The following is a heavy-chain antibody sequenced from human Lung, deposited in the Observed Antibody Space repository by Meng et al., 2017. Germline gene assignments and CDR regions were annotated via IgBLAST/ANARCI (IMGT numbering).Heavy chain of an antibody. D-gene: IGHD3-10*01. CDR2: IYWDDDK. V-gene: IGHV2-5*02. J-gene: IGHJ4*02. CDR1: GVSLRTSGVG. CDR3: AHSPSTYGSGSYIFDY. Sequence: QIPLEGFRPRLRHPTLTPTLTCAFSGVSLRTSGVGVGWIRQPPGKALEWLALIYWDDDKRYSPSLKSRLTITKDTSKNQVVLTMTNMDPVDTATYYCAHSPSTYGSGSYIFDYWGQGTLVTVSS.